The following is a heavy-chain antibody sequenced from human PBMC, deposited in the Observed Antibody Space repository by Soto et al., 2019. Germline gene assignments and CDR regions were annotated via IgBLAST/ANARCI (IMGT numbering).Heavy chain of an antibody. CDR1: GFTFSKAW. Sequence: GGSLRLSCAASGFTFSKAWMNWVRQAPGKGLEWVGRIKSKTDGGTTDYAAPVKGRFTISRDDSKNTLYLQMNSLKTEDTAVYYCTTCGGSSCYYYYYGMDVWGQGTTVTAP. J-gene: IGHJ6*02. CDR3: TTCGGSSCYYYYYGMDV. V-gene: IGHV3-15*07. D-gene: IGHD2-15*01. CDR2: IKSKTDGGTT.